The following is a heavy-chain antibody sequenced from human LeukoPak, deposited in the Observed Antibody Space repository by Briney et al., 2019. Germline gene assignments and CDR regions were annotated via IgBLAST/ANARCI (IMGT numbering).Heavy chain of an antibody. V-gene: IGHV4-59*01. J-gene: IGHJ2*01. CDR2: IYYSGTT. CDR3: ARLKLGAYFDL. CDR1: GGSISSYY. D-gene: IGHD3-16*01. Sequence: PSETLSLTCTVSGGSISSYYWSWIRQPPGKGLEWIGYIYYSGTTNYNPSLKSRVTISVDTFKNQFSLKLSSVTAADTAVYYCARLKLGAYFDLWGRGTLVTVSS.